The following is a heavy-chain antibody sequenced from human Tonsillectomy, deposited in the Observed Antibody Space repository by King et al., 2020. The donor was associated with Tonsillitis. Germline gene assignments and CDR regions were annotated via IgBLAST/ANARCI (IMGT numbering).Heavy chain of an antibody. Sequence: QLVQSGAEVKKPVASVKVSCKASGYTFTNYDINSVRQATGQGLEWMGGMNPHSANTGHAKKFLGRVTMTRNTSISTAYMGLSSLRSEDTAVYYCARGVGHSFDNWGQGTLVSVSS. CDR1: GYTFTNYD. J-gene: IGHJ4*02. CDR3: ARGVGHSFDN. V-gene: IGHV1-8*01. CDR2: MNPHSANT.